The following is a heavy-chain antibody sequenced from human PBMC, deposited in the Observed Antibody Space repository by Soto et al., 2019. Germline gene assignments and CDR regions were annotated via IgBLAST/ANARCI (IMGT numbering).Heavy chain of an antibody. D-gene: IGHD5-18*01. Sequence: LSLTCTISGDSINNYFWNWIRQPPGKGLEWIGYISYSGSTSYNPSLQSRVTISSDTSKNQFSLELSSVTAADTAVYYCARARQRDTGRGLDVWGQGTTVTVSS. V-gene: IGHV4-59*01. J-gene: IGHJ6*02. CDR2: ISYSGST. CDR1: GDSINNYF. CDR3: ARARQRDTGRGLDV.